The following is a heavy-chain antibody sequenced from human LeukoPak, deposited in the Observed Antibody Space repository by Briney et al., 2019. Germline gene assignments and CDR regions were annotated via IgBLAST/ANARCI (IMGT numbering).Heavy chain of an antibody. CDR3: ARGVEYSSSSGYYFDY. CDR1: GFTFSSYS. D-gene: IGHD6-6*01. Sequence: PGGSLRLSCVASGFTFSSYSMNWVRQAPGKGLEWVSYIGSSSSTIYYADSVKGRFTISRDNAKNSLYLQMNSLRAEDTAVYYCARGVEYSSSSGYYFDYWGRGTLVTVSS. CDR2: IGSSSSTI. V-gene: IGHV3-48*04. J-gene: IGHJ4*02.